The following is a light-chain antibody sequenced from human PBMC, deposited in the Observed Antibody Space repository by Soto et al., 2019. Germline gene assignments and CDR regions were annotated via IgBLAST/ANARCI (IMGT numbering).Light chain of an antibody. CDR2: GAS. J-gene: IGKJ1*01. CDR1: QRVTSSY. CDR3: HQYNFWPT. Sequence: EIVLTQSPGTLSLSPGERATLSCRASQRVTSSYLAWYQQKPGQAPRLLIYGASSRATGIPDRFSGSGSGTEFTLTISSLQSEDFAVYYCHQYNFWPTFGQGTKVDIK. V-gene: IGKV3D-15*01.